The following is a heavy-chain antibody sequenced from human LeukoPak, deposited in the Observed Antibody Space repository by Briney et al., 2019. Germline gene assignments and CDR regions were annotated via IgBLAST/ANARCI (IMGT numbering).Heavy chain of an antibody. Sequence: GGSLRLSCAASGITFSSYAMSWVRQAPGKGLEWVSAISGSGGSTYYADSVKGRFTISRDNSKNTLYLQMNSLRAEDTAVYYCAKGADPITMVRGVIRHWGQGTLVTVSS. CDR2: ISGSGGST. CDR3: AKGADPITMVRGVIRH. J-gene: IGHJ4*02. CDR1: GITFSSYA. D-gene: IGHD3-10*01. V-gene: IGHV3-23*01.